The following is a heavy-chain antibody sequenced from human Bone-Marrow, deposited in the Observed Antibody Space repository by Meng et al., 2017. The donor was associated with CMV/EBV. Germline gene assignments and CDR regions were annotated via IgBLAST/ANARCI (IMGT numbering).Heavy chain of an antibody. D-gene: IGHD6-19*01. Sequence: GGSLRLSCAASGFTFSGPAMHWVRQASGKGLEWVGRIRSKANSYATAYAASVKGRFTISRDDSKNTAYLQMNSLKTEDTAVYYCTRPAVAGTFWFDPWGQGTLVTVSS. CDR2: IRSKANSYAT. J-gene: IGHJ5*02. CDR3: TRPAVAGTFWFDP. CDR1: GFTFSGPA. V-gene: IGHV3-73*01.